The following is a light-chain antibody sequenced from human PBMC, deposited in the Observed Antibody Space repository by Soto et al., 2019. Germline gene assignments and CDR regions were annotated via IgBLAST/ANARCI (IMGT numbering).Light chain of an antibody. CDR3: QQYGTSPRT. CDR1: QSVRSSY. V-gene: IGKV3-20*01. CDR2: GVS. J-gene: IGKJ1*01. Sequence: EIVLTQSPGTLSLSPGERATLSCRASQSVRSSYLAWYQQKPGQAPRLLIYGVSNRATGIPDRFSGSGSGTDFTLTISRLESDDFAVYYCQQYGTSPRTFGQGTKVDIK.